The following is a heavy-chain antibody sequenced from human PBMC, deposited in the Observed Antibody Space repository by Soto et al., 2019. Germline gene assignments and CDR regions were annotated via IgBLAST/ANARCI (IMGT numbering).Heavy chain of an antibody. V-gene: IGHV3-23*01. J-gene: IGHJ4*02. Sequence: GGSLRLSCAASGFTFSSYAMSWVRQAPGKGLEWVSAISGSGGSTYYADSVKGRFTISRDNSKNTLYLQMNSLRAEDTAVYYCAKDRIQLWLRYYFDYWGQATLVTVSS. CDR3: AKDRIQLWLRYYFDY. D-gene: IGHD5-18*01. CDR1: GFTFSSYA. CDR2: ISGSGGST.